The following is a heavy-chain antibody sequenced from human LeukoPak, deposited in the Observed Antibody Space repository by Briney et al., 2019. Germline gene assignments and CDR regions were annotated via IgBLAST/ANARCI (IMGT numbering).Heavy chain of an antibody. Sequence: PGGSLRLSCAASGFTFSSYAMHWVRQAPGKGLEWVAVISYDGSNKYYADSVRGRFTISRDNAKNSLYLQVNSLRVEDTAVYFCARFVDQSTYYDSWGQGTLVIVSS. D-gene: IGHD3-10*01. J-gene: IGHJ4*02. CDR3: ARFVDQSTYYDS. CDR2: ISYDGSNK. V-gene: IGHV3-30*04. CDR1: GFTFSSYA.